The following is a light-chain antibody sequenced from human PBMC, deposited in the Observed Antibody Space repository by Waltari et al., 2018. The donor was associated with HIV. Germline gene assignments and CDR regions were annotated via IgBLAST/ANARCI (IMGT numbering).Light chain of an antibody. CDR2: GKT. J-gene: IGLJ2*01. CDR3: AAWDDSLNGPV. CDR1: TSNIGSNT. Sequence: QSVLTQPPSTSGTPGQRATISCSGSTSNIGSNTVSWFQQLPGKAPKVLIYGKTQPPAGVPARFSGSNSSTSASLAIGGLQSEDEADYYCAAWDDSLNGPVFGGGTTLTVL. V-gene: IGLV1-44*01.